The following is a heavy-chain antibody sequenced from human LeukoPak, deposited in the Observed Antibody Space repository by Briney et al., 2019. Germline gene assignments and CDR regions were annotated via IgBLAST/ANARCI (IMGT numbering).Heavy chain of an antibody. Sequence: SETLSLTRSVLRGSLSRNYWSCISLPAQTGREWIGRIYTSGSTTYNPSLKSRVTMSVDTSNNRFSLKLSSVTAADTAVYYCARGPGGGWYLFDYWGQGTLVTVSS. V-gene: IGHV4-4*07. D-gene: IGHD6-19*01. CDR3: ARGPGGGWYLFDY. CDR2: IYTSGST. J-gene: IGHJ4*02. CDR1: RGSLSRNY.